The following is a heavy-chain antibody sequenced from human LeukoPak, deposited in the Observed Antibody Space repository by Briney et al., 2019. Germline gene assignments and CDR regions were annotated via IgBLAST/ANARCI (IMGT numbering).Heavy chain of an antibody. J-gene: IGHJ4*02. CDR3: AKVPAYYYDSSGQFDY. D-gene: IGHD3-22*01. Sequence: ASVKVSCKASGYTFTNYYMHWVRQAPGQGLEWMAIISPSGGSTSYAQKFQGRVTMTRDTSTSTVYMEMSSLRSEDTAVYYCAKVPAYYYDSSGQFDYWGQGTLVTVSS. CDR2: ISPSGGST. CDR1: GYTFTNYY. V-gene: IGHV1-46*01.